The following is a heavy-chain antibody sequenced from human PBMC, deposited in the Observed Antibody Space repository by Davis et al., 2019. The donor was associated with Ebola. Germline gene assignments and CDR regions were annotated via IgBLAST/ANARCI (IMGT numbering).Heavy chain of an antibody. CDR1: GFTFSNYW. CDR2: INSDGSST. CDR3: ARGYNWFDP. J-gene: IGHJ5*02. Sequence: GESLKISCAASGFTFSNYWMHWVRQAPGKGLVWVSRINSDGSSTNYADSVKGRFTISRDNAKNTLYLQMNSLRAEDTVVYYCARGYNWFDPWGQGTLVTVSS. V-gene: IGHV3-74*01.